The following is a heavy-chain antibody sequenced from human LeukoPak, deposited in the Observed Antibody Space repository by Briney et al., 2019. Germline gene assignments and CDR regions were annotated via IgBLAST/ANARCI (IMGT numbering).Heavy chain of an antibody. V-gene: IGHV1-2*02. D-gene: IGHD3-3*01. CDR2: INTKSGRT. J-gene: IGHJ5*02. Sequence: ASAKVSCKTSGYSFTDYYIHWVRQAPGQGLEWMGWINTKSGRTSSARKFQGRVTMTRDPSVTTVYMDLAWLTSDDTAIYFCARADFIDAGPYLIGPWGQGTLVTVSS. CDR1: GYSFTDYY. CDR3: ARADFIDAGPYLIGP.